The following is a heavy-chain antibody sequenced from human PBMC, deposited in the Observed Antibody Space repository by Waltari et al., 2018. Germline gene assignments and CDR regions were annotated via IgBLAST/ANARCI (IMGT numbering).Heavy chain of an antibody. V-gene: IGHV1-2*06. CDR3: ASVGYCTNGVCYTAIDY. J-gene: IGHJ4*02. CDR1: GYTFTGYY. Sequence: QVQLVQSGAEVKKPGASVKVSCKASGYTFTGYYIHWVRPAPGQGLEGRGRINPNSGGTNYAQKFQGRVTMTRDTSISTAYMELSRLRSDDTAVYYCASVGYCTNGVCYTAIDYWGQGTLVTVSS. CDR2: INPNSGGT. D-gene: IGHD2-8*01.